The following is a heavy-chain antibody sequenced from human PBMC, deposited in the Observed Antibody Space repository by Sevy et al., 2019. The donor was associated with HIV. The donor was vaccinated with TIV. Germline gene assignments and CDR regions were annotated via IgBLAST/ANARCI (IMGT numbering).Heavy chain of an antibody. D-gene: IGHD4-17*01. CDR2: IYTSGST. Sequence: SETLSLTCTVSGGSISSYYWSWIRQPAGKGLEWIGRIYTSGSTNYNPSLKSRVTMSVDTSKNQFSLKLSSVTAADTAVDYCARDGYGGNSHYFDYWGQGTLVTVSS. CDR3: ARDGYGGNSHYFDY. J-gene: IGHJ4*02. V-gene: IGHV4-4*07. CDR1: GGSISSYY.